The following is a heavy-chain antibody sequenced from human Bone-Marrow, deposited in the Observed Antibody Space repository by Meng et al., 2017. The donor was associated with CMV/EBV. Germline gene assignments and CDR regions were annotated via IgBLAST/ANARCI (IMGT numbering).Heavy chain of an antibody. CDR3: ARDRIVVVPAAIYYYYGMDV. D-gene: IGHD2-2*01. Sequence: SETLSLTCTVSGGSISSGDYYWSWIRQPPGKGLEWIGYIYYSGSTYYNPSLKSRVTISVDTSKNQFSLKLSSVTAADTAVYYCARDRIVVVPAAIYYYYGMDVWGQGTTVTVSS. CDR1: GGSISSGDYY. V-gene: IGHV4-30-4*08. CDR2: IYYSGST. J-gene: IGHJ6*02.